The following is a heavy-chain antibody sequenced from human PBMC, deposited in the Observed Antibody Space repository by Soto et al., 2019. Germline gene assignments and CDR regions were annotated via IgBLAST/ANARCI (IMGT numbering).Heavy chain of an antibody. V-gene: IGHV4-59*01. D-gene: IGHD5-12*01. CDR1: GGSISSYY. Sequence: QVQLQESGPGLVKPSETLSLTCTVSGGSISSYYWSWIRQPPGKGLEWIGYIYYSGSTNYNPSLKSRVTISVDTSKNQFSLKLSSVTAADTAVYYCARVDGYKSKYFDYWGHGTLVTVSS. CDR3: ARVDGYKSKYFDY. CDR2: IYYSGST. J-gene: IGHJ4*01.